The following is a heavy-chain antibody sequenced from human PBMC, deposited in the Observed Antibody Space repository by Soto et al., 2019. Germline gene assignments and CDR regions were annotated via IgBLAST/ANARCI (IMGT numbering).Heavy chain of an antibody. J-gene: IGHJ6*02. CDR3: ARGAGRGAARLYYYYGMDV. CDR2: IYYSGST. D-gene: IGHD6-6*01. CDR1: GGSINSGDYY. V-gene: IGHV4-30-4*01. Sequence: SETLSLTCTVSGGSINSGDYYWSWIRQPPGKGLEWIGFIYYSGSTYYNPSLKGRLTISPDTSKNQFSLRLSSVTAADTAVYYCARGAGRGAARLYYYYGMDVWGQGTTVTVSS.